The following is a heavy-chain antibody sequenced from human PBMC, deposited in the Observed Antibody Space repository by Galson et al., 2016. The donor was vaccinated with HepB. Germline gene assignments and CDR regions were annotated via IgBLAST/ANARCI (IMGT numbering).Heavy chain of an antibody. Sequence: SLRLSCPASGFAFDDSIMHWVRQAPGKGLEWVSLISWDAFHIYYADSVKGRFTVTRDNSKNSLYLQMNSLTTEDSALYYCAKGHLQGLYVLDVWGQGTAVTVSS. CDR1: GFAFDDSI. CDR3: AKGHLQGLYVLDV. V-gene: IGHV3-43*01. J-gene: IGHJ6*02. CDR2: ISWDAFHI.